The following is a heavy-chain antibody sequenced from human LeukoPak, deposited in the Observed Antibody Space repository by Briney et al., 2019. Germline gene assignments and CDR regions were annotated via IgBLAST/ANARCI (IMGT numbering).Heavy chain of an antibody. CDR1: GGTFSSYT. J-gene: IGHJ3*02. D-gene: IGHD3-10*01. Sequence: GASVKVSCKASGGTFSSYTISWVRQAPGQGLEWMGRIIPILGIANYAQKFQGRVTITADKSTSTAYMELSSLRSEDTAVYYCARDRGEIGDAFDIWGQGTMVTVSS. CDR3: ARDRGEIGDAFDI. CDR2: IIPILGIA. V-gene: IGHV1-69*04.